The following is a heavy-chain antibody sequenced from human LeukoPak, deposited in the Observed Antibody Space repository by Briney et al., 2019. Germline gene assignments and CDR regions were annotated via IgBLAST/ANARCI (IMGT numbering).Heavy chain of an antibody. J-gene: IGHJ6*02. CDR3: ARVEAAAGPGGPMYYYGMDV. Sequence: ASVKVSCKASGYTFTSYAMHWVRQAPGQRLEWMGWINAGNGNTKYSQKFQGRVTITADESTSTAYMELSSLRSEDTAVYYCARVEAAAGPGGPMYYYGMDVWGQGTTVTVSS. CDR1: GYTFTSYA. CDR2: INAGNGNT. V-gene: IGHV1-3*01. D-gene: IGHD6-13*01.